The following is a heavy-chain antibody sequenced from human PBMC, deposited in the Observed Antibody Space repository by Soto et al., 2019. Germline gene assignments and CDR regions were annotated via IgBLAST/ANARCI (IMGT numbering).Heavy chain of an antibody. CDR3: ALSRDGYNYRFDY. CDR2: SYYSGST. Sequence: PSETLCLTCTVAGGTISSSSYYWGWIRQPPGKGLEWIGSSYYSGSTYYNPSLKSRVTISVDTSKNQFSRKLSSVTAADTAVYYCALSRDGYNYRFDYWGQGTLVTVS. V-gene: IGHV4-39*01. CDR1: GGTISSSSYY. D-gene: IGHD5-12*01. J-gene: IGHJ4*02.